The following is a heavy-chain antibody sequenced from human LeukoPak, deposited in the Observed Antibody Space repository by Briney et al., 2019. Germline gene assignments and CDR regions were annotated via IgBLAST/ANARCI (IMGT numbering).Heavy chain of an antibody. CDR1: GFTFSSYA. CDR2: ISGSGGSA. CDR3: AKSTGYSSGWYAFDY. V-gene: IGHV3-23*01. D-gene: IGHD6-19*01. Sequence: GGSLRLSCAASGFTFSSYAMSWVRQAPGKGLEWVSAISGSGGSAYYADSVKGRFTISRDNSKNTLYLQMNSLRAEDTAVYYCAKSTGYSSGWYAFDYWGQGTLVTVSS. J-gene: IGHJ4*02.